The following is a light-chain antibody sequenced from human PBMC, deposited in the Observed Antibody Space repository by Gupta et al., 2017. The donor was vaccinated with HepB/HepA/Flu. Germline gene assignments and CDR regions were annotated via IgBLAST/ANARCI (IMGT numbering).Light chain of an antibody. J-gene: IGKJ3*01. CDR2: RVS. CDR1: QSLVYSDGNTN. Sequence: DVVLTQSPLSLPAVLGQPASISCRSSQSLVYSDGNTNLSWFLQRPGQPPRRLIRRVSGRDSGVPDRFRGSGSGTDFTLTISRVEAEDVGIFYCVQGTHWPFTFGPGTRLDI. V-gene: IGKV2-30*01. CDR3: VQGTHWPFT.